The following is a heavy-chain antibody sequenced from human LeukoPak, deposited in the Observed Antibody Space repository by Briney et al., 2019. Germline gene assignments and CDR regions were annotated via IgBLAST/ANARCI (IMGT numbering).Heavy chain of an antibody. CDR2: IYYSGST. J-gene: IGHJ5*02. CDR3: ARDSRWWFDP. CDR1: GGSISSGGYY. D-gene: IGHD2-15*01. Sequence: SQTLSLTCTVSGGSISSGGYYWGWVRQHPGRGLEWIGYIYYSGSTYYNPSLKSRVTISVDTSKNQFSLKLSSVTAADRAVYYCARDSRWWFDPWGQGTLVTVSS. V-gene: IGHV4-31*03.